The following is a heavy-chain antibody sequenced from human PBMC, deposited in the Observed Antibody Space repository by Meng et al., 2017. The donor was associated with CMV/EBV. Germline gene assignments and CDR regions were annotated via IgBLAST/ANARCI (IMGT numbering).Heavy chain of an antibody. CDR3: AKDGWDTAMPEGVNGMDV. CDR1: GFTFSSYG. D-gene: IGHD5-18*01. V-gene: IGHV3-30*02. Sequence: GESLKISCAASGFTFSSYGMHWVRQAPGKGLGGVAFIRYDGSNKYYADSVKGRFTISRDNSKNTLYLQMNSLRAEDTAVYYCAKDGWDTAMPEGVNGMDVWGQGTTVTVSS. CDR2: IRYDGSNK. J-gene: IGHJ6*02.